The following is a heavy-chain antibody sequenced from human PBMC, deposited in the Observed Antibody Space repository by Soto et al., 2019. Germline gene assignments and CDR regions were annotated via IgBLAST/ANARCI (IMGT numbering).Heavy chain of an antibody. V-gene: IGHV4-31*03. J-gene: IGHJ4*02. D-gene: IGHD3-22*01. CDR1: GGSISSDGYY. Sequence: SETLSLTCTVSGGSISSDGYYWSWIRQHPGKGLEWIGYIYYSGSTYYNPSLKSRVTISVDTSKNQFSLKLSSVTAADTAVYYCARDRSDSKGYCVDSWGQGTLVTVSS. CDR3: ARDRSDSKGYCVDS. CDR2: IYYSGST.